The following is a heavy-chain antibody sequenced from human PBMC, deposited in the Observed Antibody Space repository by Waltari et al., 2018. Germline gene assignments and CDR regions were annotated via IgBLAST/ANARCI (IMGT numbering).Heavy chain of an antibody. CDR1: GFSFSTYW. V-gene: IGHV3-74*01. CDR2: INPDGNTV. CDR3: ARSAFMDV. J-gene: IGHJ6*02. Sequence: EVQLVESGGGLVQPGGSLRLSCAASGFSFSTYWMNWARQVPGGGLVWVSRINPDGNTVVYADSVKGRFTTSRDNAKNTLYLQMNSLRDDDTAVYYCARSAFMDVWGQGTTVTVSS.